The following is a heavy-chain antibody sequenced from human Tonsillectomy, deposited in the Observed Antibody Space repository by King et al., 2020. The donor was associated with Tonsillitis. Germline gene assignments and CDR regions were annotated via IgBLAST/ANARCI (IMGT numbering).Heavy chain of an antibody. V-gene: IGHV3-21*01. CDR3: QVWRELAY. Sequence: DVQLVESGGGLVKPGGSLRLSCAASGFSFRSYSMNWVRQAPGKGLEWVSSVSSSSGHIYYADSVKSRFTISRDNGKNSLYLQMNSLRAEDTAVYYCQVWRELAYWGQGTLVTVSS. CDR1: GFSFRSYS. J-gene: IGHJ4*02. D-gene: IGHD1-26*01. CDR2: VSSSSGHI.